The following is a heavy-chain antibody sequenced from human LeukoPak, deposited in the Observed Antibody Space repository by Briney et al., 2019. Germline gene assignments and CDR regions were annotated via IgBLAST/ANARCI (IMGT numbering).Heavy chain of an antibody. CDR3: ARRRHNSSSFLGY. CDR2: INPSSGGT. CDR1: GYTFTGYY. V-gene: IGHV1-2*02. J-gene: IGHJ4*02. Sequence: GASVKVSCKASGYTFTGYYMHWVRQAPGQGLEWMGWINPSSGGTNYAQKFQGRVTMTRDTSISTAYMELSRLRSDDTAVYYCARRRHNSSSFLGYWGQGTLVTVSS. D-gene: IGHD6-13*01.